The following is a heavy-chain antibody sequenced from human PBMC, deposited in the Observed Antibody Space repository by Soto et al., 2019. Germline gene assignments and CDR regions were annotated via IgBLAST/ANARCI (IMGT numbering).Heavy chain of an antibody. CDR2: IGTAGDT. CDR1: GFTFSIYD. V-gene: IGHV3-13*01. CDR3: ARANDDSSGYYYAS. D-gene: IGHD3-22*01. J-gene: IGHJ4*02. Sequence: PGGSLRLSCAASGFTFSIYDMHWVRQATGKGLEWVSAIGTAGDTYYPGSVKGRFTISRENAKNSLYLQMNSLRAEDTAVYYCARANDDSSGYYYASWGQGTLVTVSS.